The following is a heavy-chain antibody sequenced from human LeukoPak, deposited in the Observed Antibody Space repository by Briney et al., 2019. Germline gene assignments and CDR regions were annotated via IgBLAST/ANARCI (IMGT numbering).Heavy chain of an antibody. CDR2: IRWNSGTI. Sequence: GGSLRLSCAASGFTFDDYAMHWVWQPPGKGLEWVSGIRWNSGTIGYADSVKGRFTISRDNAKNSLYLQMNSLRAEDTALYYCAKDNGTNVWYVDYWGQGTLVTVSS. CDR1: GFTFDDYA. CDR3: AKDNGTNVWYVDY. J-gene: IGHJ4*02. D-gene: IGHD6-13*01. V-gene: IGHV3-9*01.